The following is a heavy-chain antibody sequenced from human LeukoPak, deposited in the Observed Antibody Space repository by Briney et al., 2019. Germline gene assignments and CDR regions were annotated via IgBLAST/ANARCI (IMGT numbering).Heavy chain of an antibody. D-gene: IGHD3-16*01. J-gene: IGHJ3*02. CDR3: ARGRGDAFDI. CDR2: ISSSSSYI. CDR1: GFTFSSYS. V-gene: IGHV3-21*01. Sequence: GGSLRLSCAASGFTFSSYSMNWVRQAPGKGLEWVSSISSSSSYIYYADSVKGRFTNSRDNAKNSLYLQMNSLRAEDTAVYYCARGRGDAFDIWGQGTMVTVSS.